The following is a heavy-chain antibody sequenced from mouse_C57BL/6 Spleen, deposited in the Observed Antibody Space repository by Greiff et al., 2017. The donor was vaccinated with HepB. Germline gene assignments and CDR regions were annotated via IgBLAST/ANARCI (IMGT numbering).Heavy chain of an antibody. V-gene: IGHV1-64*01. D-gene: IGHD2-5*01. CDR3: ATRAYYSNCLDY. CDR1: GYTFTSYW. J-gene: IGHJ2*01. Sequence: VKLQQPGAELVKPGASVKLSCKASGYTFTSYWMHWVKQRPGQGLEWIGMIHPNSGSTNYNEKFKSKATLTVDKSSSTAYMQLSSLTSEDSAVYYCATRAYYSNCLDYWGQGTTLTVSS. CDR2: IHPNSGST.